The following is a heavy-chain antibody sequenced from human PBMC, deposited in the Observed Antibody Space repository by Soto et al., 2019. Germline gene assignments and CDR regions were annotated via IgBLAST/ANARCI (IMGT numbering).Heavy chain of an antibody. CDR2: ISSSSSYI. CDR1: GFTFSSYS. Sequence: EVQLVESGGGLVKPGGSLRLSCAASGFTFSSYSMNWVRQAPGKGLEWVSSISSSSSYIYYADSVKGRFTISRDNAKNSLYLQMNSLRAEDTAVYYCASNVDIVATYDVCWDYWGQGTLVTVSS. CDR3: ASNVDIVATYDVCWDY. V-gene: IGHV3-21*01. D-gene: IGHD5-12*01. J-gene: IGHJ4*02.